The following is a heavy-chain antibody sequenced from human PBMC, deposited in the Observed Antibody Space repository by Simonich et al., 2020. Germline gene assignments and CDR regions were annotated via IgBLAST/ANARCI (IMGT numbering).Heavy chain of an antibody. CDR2: INHSGST. CDR3: ARPLGIVWAFDI. J-gene: IGHJ3*02. D-gene: IGHD3-16*01. CDR1: GGSFSGYY. Sequence: QVQLQQWGAGLLKPSETLSLTCAVYGGSFSGYYWSWIHQPPGKGLEWIGEINHSGSTNDNPSLKSRVTISVETSKNQFSLKLSSVTAADTAVYYCARPLGIVWAFDIWGQGTMVTVSS. V-gene: IGHV4-34*01.